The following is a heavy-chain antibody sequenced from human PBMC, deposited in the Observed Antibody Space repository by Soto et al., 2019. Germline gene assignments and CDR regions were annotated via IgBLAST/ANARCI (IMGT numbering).Heavy chain of an antibody. CDR3: ARGQTPESIADAFDI. CDR2: IIPIFGTA. D-gene: IGHD6-6*01. Sequence: SVKVSCKASGGTFITYAISWVRQAPGQGLEWMGGIIPIFGTANYAQKFQGRVTITADESTSTANMELSSLRSEDTAVYYCARGQTPESIADAFDIWGQGTMVTVSS. V-gene: IGHV1-69*13. CDR1: GGTFITYA. J-gene: IGHJ3*02.